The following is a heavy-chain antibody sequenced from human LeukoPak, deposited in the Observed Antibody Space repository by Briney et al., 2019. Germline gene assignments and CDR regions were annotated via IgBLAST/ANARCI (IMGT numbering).Heavy chain of an antibody. CDR1: GFAFSSSA. J-gene: IGHJ3*02. CDR2: ISGNGGTT. CDR3: ARDYDSSGYYYDAFDI. D-gene: IGHD3-22*01. Sequence: PGGSLRLSCAASGFAFSSSAMSWVRQAPGKGLDWVSAISGNGGTTYYADSVKGRFTISRDNAKNSLYLQMNSLRAEDTAVYYCARDYDSSGYYYDAFDIWGQGTMVTVS. V-gene: IGHV3-23*01.